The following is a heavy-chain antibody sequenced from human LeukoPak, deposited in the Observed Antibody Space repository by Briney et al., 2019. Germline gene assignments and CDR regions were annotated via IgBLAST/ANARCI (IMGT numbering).Heavy chain of an antibody. D-gene: IGHD6-19*01. J-gene: IGHJ4*02. V-gene: IGHV4-59*01. Sequence: SETLSLTCTVSGGSISSYYWSWIRQPPGKGLEWIGYIYYSGSTNYNPSLKSRVTISVDTSKNQFSLELSSVTAADTAVYYCARSRYSSGWADYWGQGTLVTVSS. CDR1: GGSISSYY. CDR2: IYYSGST. CDR3: ARSRYSSGWADY.